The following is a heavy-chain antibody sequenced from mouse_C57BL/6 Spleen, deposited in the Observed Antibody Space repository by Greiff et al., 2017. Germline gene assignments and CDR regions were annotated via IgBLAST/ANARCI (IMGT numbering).Heavy chain of an antibody. CDR2: ISSGSSTI. V-gene: IGHV5-17*01. CDR1: GFTFSDYG. J-gene: IGHJ2*01. D-gene: IGHD1-1*01. Sequence: EVKLVESGGGLVKPGGSLQLSCAASGFTFSDYGMHWVRQAPEKGLAWVAYISSGSSTIYYAGTVKGRFTISRDNAKNTLFLQMTSLRSEDTAMYYCARGPYYGSSYFDYWGQGTTLTVAS. CDR3: ARGPYYGSSYFDY.